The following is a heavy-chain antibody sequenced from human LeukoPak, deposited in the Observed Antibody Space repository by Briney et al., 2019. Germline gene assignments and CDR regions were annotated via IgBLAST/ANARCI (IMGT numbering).Heavy chain of an antibody. CDR1: GFTFSSYG. CDR3: AKVPYSSSASKVTDY. CDR2: IRYDGSNK. D-gene: IGHD6-6*01. J-gene: IGHJ4*02. V-gene: IGHV3-30*02. Sequence: PGGSLRLSCAASGFTFSSYGMHWVRQAPGKGLEWVAFIRYDGSNKYYADSVKGRFTISRDNSKNTLYLQMNSLRAEDTAVYYCAKVPYSSSASKVTDYRGQGTLVTVSS.